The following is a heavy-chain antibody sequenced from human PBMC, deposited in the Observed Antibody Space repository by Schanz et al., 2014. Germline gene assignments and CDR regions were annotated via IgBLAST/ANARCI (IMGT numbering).Heavy chain of an antibody. Sequence: EVQLLESGGGLVQPGGSLRLSCVASGFTFFGSFAMSCVRQAPGKGLEWVSGMSGSGSTADYADSVKGRFTISRDNSRKTLYLQMNSLRADDTAVYYCARDSGSSSWYPSDYWGQGTLVTVSS. D-gene: IGHD6-13*01. V-gene: IGHV3-23*01. CDR3: ARDSGSSSWYPSDY. CDR2: MSGSGSTA. J-gene: IGHJ4*02. CDR1: GFTFFGSFA.